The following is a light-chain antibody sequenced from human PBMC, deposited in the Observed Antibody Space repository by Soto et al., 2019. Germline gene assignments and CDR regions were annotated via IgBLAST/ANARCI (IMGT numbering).Light chain of an antibody. CDR3: QQRRYWPVT. Sequence: EIVLTQSPAILSMSPGERATLSCRASQSVSSYFAWYQQKPGQAPRLLIYDASNRATGVPARFSGSGSQTDFPLTISSLEPEDFAVYYCQQRRYWPVTFGQGTKVEIK. CDR2: DAS. V-gene: IGKV3-11*01. CDR1: QSVSSY. J-gene: IGKJ1*01.